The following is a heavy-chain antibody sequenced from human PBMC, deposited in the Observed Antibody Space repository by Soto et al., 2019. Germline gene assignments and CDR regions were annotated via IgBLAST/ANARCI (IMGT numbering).Heavy chain of an antibody. CDR2: IIPILGIA. J-gene: IGHJ5*02. CDR3: AAEQLEWLLFESSWFDP. CDR1: GGTFSSYT. D-gene: IGHD3-3*01. V-gene: IGHV1-69*02. Sequence: SVKVSCKASGGTFSSYTISWVRQAPGQGLEWMGRIIPILGIANYAQKFQGRVTITADKSTSTAYMELSSLRSEDTAVYYCAAEQLEWLLFESSWFDPWGQGTLVTVSS.